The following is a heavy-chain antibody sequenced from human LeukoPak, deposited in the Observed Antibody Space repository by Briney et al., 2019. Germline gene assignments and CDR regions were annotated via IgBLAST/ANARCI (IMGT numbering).Heavy chain of an antibody. V-gene: IGHV3-30-3*01. CDR2: ISYDGSNK. Sequence: PAGSLTLSCTASGFTFSSYAMHWVRQAPRKGLELVAVISYDGSNKYYADSVKGRFTISTDNSKNTLYLQMNSLRAEDTAVYYCARVTFGGVTDYWGQGTLVTVSS. J-gene: IGHJ4*02. D-gene: IGHD3-16*01. CDR1: GFTFSSYA. CDR3: ARVTFGGVTDY.